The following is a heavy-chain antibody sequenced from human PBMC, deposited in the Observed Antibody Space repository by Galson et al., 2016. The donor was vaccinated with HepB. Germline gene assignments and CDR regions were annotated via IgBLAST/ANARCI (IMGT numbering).Heavy chain of an antibody. CDR3: GKQFVDV. CDR1: GFTLRSFA. V-gene: IGHV3-23*01. D-gene: IGHD3-10*01. Sequence: SLRLSCAASGFTLRSFAMNWVRQAPGKGLEWVSSISEYGDTTDYADSVKGRFTISRDNPKNTLYLQMDSLRVEDTAVNYCGKQFVDVWGQGTTVTVSS. J-gene: IGHJ6*02. CDR2: ISEYGDTT.